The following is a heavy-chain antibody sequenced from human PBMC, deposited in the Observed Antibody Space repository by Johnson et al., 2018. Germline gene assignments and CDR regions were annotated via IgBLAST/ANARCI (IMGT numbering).Heavy chain of an antibody. CDR1: GGTFSSYA. CDR3: GRGGAGPHYYYYGMDV. V-gene: IGHV1-69*12. CDR2: IIPIFGTA. Sequence: QVQLGQSGAEVKKPGSSVKVSCKASGGTFSSYAISWVRQAPGQGLEWMGGIIPIFGTANYAQKFQGRVTITADESPSTAYRELSSLRSGDTAGYYRGRGGAGPHYYYYGMDVWCQGTTFTVSS. D-gene: IGHD6-13*01. J-gene: IGHJ6*02.